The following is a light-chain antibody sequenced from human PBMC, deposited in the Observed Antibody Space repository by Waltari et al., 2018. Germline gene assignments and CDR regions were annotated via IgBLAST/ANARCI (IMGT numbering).Light chain of an antibody. CDR1: QTVSSN. CDR3: QQYNNWPPDT. Sequence: EVVMTQSPATLSVSPGERATLSCRASQTVSSNLAWYQQKPGQAPRLLIYGASTRATGIPARFSGSGSGAEFTLTISSLQSGDFVVYYCQQYNNWPPDTFGQGTKLEIK. J-gene: IGKJ2*01. CDR2: GAS. V-gene: IGKV3-15*01.